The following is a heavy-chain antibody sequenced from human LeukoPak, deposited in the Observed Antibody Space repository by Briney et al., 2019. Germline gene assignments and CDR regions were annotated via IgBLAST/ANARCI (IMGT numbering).Heavy chain of an antibody. CDR3: AKRRSIAAAGSGGVWYFDY. V-gene: IGHV3-23*01. J-gene: IGHJ4*02. CDR2: ISGSGGST. Sequence: GGSLRLSCAASGFTFSSYAMSWVRQAPGKGLEWVSAISGSGGSTYYADSVKGRFTISRDDSKNTLYLQMNSLRAEDTAVYYCAKRRSIAAAGSGGVWYFDYWGQGTLVTVSS. D-gene: IGHD6-13*01. CDR1: GFTFSSYA.